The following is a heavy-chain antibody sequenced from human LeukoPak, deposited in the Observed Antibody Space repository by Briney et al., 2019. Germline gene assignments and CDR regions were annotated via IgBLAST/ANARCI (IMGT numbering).Heavy chain of an antibody. D-gene: IGHD7-27*01. Sequence: GGSLRLSCAASGFTFSDYEMNWVRQAPGEGLEWVSYISSSASTIYYADSVKGRFTISRDNAKNSLYLQMDSLRVEDTAVYYCARRWGHFDYWGQGTLVTVSS. CDR2: ISSSASTI. V-gene: IGHV3-48*03. J-gene: IGHJ4*02. CDR3: ARRWGHFDY. CDR1: GFTFSDYE.